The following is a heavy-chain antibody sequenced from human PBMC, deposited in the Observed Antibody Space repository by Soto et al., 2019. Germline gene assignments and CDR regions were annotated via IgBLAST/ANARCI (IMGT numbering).Heavy chain of an antibody. D-gene: IGHD3-22*01. J-gene: IGHJ4*02. CDR3: TTGLTYYSDSSGYYFDA. CDR2: IKSKNDGGTT. CDR1: GFTFTNAW. V-gene: IGHV3-15*07. Sequence: EVHLVESGGDLVKPGGSLRLSCAVSGFTFTNAWMNWVRQAPGKGLEWVGCIKSKNDGGTTEYAAPVKGRLIITRDDSKNTVYLQMNSLQTEDTGVYYCTTGLTYYSDSSGYYFDAWGQGTLVTVSS.